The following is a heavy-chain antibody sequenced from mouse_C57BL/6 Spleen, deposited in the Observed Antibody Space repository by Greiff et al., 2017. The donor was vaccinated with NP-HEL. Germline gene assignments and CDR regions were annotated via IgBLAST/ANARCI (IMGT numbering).Heavy chain of an antibody. CDR1: GYTFTSYW. V-gene: IGHV1-69*01. CDR2: IDPSDSYT. Sequence: QVQLQQPGAELVMPGASVKLSCKASGYTFTSYWMHWVKQRPGQGLEWIGEIDPSDSYTNYNQKFKGKSTLTVDKSSSTAYMQLSSLTSEDSAVYYCARRSITTVEGYFDVWGTGTTVTVSS. J-gene: IGHJ1*03. D-gene: IGHD1-1*01. CDR3: ARRSITTVEGYFDV.